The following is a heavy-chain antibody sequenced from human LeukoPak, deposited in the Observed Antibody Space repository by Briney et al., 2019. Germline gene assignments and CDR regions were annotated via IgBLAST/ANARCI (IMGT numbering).Heavy chain of an antibody. CDR2: INGDGSTT. V-gene: IGHV3-74*01. CDR1: GFAFNKYW. D-gene: IGHD3-22*01. CDR3: ATGNYYDSRGYYTFGH. Sequence: GGSLRLSCAASGFAFNKYWMHWVRQAPGKGLVWVPRINGDGSTTSYADSVKGGFTISRDNAKNTLYLQMSSLRAEDTAVYYCATGNYYDSRGYYTFGHWGQGTLVTVSS. J-gene: IGHJ4*02.